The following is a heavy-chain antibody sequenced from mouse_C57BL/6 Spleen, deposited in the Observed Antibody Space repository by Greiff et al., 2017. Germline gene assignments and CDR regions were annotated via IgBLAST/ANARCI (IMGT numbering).Heavy chain of an antibody. J-gene: IGHJ1*03. D-gene: IGHD2-3*01. CDR2: ISSGGSYT. V-gene: IGHV5-6*01. CDR3: AGRDGYCSYFDV. Sequence: EVQLQESGGDLVKPGGSLKLSCAASGFTFSSYGMSWVRQTPDKRLEWVATISSGGSYTYYPDSVKGRFTISRDNATNTLYLQMSRLTSEDAAMYYCAGRDGYCSYFDVWGTGTTVTVSS. CDR1: GFTFSSYG.